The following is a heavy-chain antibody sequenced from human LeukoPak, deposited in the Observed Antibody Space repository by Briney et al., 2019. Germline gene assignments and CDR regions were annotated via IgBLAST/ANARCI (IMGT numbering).Heavy chain of an antibody. J-gene: IGHJ3*02. Sequence: RASETLSLTCTVSGGSISSYYWGWIRQPPGKGLEWIGNIFYSGSTYYSPSLKSRVTMSVDTSKNQFSLKLSSVTAADTAVYYCARRGYDYVWGSYLDLGAFDIWGQGTMVTVSS. CDR2: IFYSGST. D-gene: IGHD3-16*01. CDR3: ARRGYDYVWGSYLDLGAFDI. V-gene: IGHV4-39*01. CDR1: GGSISSYY.